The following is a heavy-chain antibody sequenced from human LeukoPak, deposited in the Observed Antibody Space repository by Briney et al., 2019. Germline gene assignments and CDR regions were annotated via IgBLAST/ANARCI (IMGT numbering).Heavy chain of an antibody. CDR1: GFTFSSYS. D-gene: IGHD3-10*01. V-gene: IGHV3-7*01. CDR2: IKRDGNEK. Sequence: GGSLRLSCAASGFTFSSYSMNWGRQAPGKGLEWVANIKRDGNEKNYVDSVKGRFSISRDDAKNSLYLQMDSLRAEDTAVYYCAKEGAYPIITYDSWGQGALVTVSS. J-gene: IGHJ5*01. CDR3: AKEGAYPIITYDS.